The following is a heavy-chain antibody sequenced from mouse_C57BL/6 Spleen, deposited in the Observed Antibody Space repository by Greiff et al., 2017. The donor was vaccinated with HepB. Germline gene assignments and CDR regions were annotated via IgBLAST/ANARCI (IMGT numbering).Heavy chain of an antibody. CDR2: IDPENGDT. V-gene: IGHV14-4*01. CDR1: GFNIKDDY. Sequence: EVNVVESGAELVRPGASVKLSCTASGFNIKDDYMHWVKQRPEQGLEWIGWIDPENGDTEYASKFQGKATITADTSSNTAYLQLSSLTSEDTAVYYCTTGRFNSNLDYWGQGTTLTVSS. J-gene: IGHJ2*01. CDR3: TTGRFNSNLDY. D-gene: IGHD2-5*01.